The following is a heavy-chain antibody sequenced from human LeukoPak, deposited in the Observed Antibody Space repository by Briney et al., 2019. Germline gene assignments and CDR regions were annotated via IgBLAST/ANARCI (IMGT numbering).Heavy chain of an antibody. V-gene: IGHV4-59*08. CDR1: GGSISSYY. CDR2: IYYSGST. J-gene: IGHJ4*02. D-gene: IGHD3-9*01. CDR3: ARHSPLSYYDILTGQYYFDY. Sequence: SETLSLTCTVSGGSISSYYWSWIRQPPGKGLEWVGYIYYSGSTNYNPSLKSRVTISVDTSKNQFSLKLSSVPAADTAVYYCARHSPLSYYDILTGQYYFDYWGQGTLVTVSS.